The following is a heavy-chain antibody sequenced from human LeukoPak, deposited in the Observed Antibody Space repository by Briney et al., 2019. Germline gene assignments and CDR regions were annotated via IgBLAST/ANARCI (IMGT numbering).Heavy chain of an antibody. J-gene: IGHJ6*02. CDR2: ISYDGSNK. Sequence: GGSLRLSCAASGFTFSSYGMHWVRQAPGKGLDWVAVISYDGSNKYYADSVKGRFTISRDNSKNTLYLQMNSLRAEDTAVYYCAKSRGTYYYYYGMDVWGQGTTVTVSS. V-gene: IGHV3-30*18. D-gene: IGHD3-16*01. CDR1: GFTFSSYG. CDR3: AKSRGTYYYYYGMDV.